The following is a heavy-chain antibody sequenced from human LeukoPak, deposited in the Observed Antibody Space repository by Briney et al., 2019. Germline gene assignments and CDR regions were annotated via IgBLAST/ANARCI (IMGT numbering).Heavy chain of an antibody. J-gene: IGHJ4*02. Sequence: ASVKVSCKASGYTFTGYYMHWVRQAPGQGLEWMGRINPNSGGTNYAQKFQGRVTMTRDTSISTAYMELSRLRSDDTAVYYVAGWGYDILTGYLDYWGQGTLVTVSS. D-gene: IGHD3-9*01. V-gene: IGHV1-2*06. CDR1: GYTFTGYY. CDR2: INPNSGGT. CDR3: AGWGYDILTGYLDY.